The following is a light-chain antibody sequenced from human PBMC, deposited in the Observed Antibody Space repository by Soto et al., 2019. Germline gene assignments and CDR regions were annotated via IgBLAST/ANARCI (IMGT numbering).Light chain of an antibody. Sequence: QLVLTQPASVSGSPGQSITISCTGTSSDVGGYNYVSWYQHHPGKAPKLMIYEVSNRPSGVSNRFSGSKSGNTASLTISGLQAEDEADYYCCSYAGTFYVFGTGTKLTVL. CDR2: EVS. V-gene: IGLV2-14*01. CDR1: SSDVGGYNY. CDR3: CSYAGTFYV. J-gene: IGLJ1*01.